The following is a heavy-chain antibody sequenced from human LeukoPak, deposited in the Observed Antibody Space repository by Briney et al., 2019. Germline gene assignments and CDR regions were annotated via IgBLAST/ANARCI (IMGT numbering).Heavy chain of an antibody. CDR2: ISGINT. Sequence: GGALILSCAASGFTISSEALTWVRQAPGKGLECVAGISGINTYYADSVRVRLTVSRDDSKNTLYLQINNLGADDTPGYYCAKRHSGHTGPFDDWGQGTLVTVSP. J-gene: IGHJ4*02. CDR1: GFTISSEA. V-gene: IGHV3-23*01. D-gene: IGHD5-12*01. CDR3: AKRHSGHTGPFDD.